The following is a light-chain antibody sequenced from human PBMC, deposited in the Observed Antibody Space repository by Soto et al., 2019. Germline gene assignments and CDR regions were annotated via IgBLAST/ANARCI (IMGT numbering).Light chain of an antibody. V-gene: IGLV2-14*03. CDR1: SSDVCGYNY. CDR2: DVT. Sequence: QYALTPAASTSWSPGQAITIYCTGTSSDVCGYNYVSWYQHHPGKAPKLIIYDVTNRPSGVSNPFSGSKSGNTASLTISGLQPEDEADYYCSSYTTSNTRQIVFGTGTKVTVL. CDR3: SSYTTSNTRQIV. J-gene: IGLJ1*01.